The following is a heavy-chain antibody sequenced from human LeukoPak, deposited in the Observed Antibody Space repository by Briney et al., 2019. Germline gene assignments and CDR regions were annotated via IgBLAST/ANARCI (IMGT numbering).Heavy chain of an antibody. Sequence: SETLSLTCTVSGGSISSHYCSWIRQHPGKGLEWIGYIYYSGSTNYNPSLKSRVTISVDTSKNQFSLKLSSVTAADTAVYYCARGARRQQLVPYDAFDIWGQGTMVTVSS. CDR1: GGSISSHY. D-gene: IGHD6-13*01. V-gene: IGHV4-59*11. CDR3: ARGARRQQLVPYDAFDI. CDR2: IYYSGST. J-gene: IGHJ3*02.